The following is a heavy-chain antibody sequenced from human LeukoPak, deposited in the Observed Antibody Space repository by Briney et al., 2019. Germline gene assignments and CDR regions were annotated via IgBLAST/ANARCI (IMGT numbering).Heavy chain of an antibody. J-gene: IGHJ4*02. CDR1: GGSFSGYY. CDR2: INHSGST. V-gene: IGHV4-34*01. D-gene: IGHD4-23*01. Sequence: SETLSLTCAVYGGSFSGYYWSWIRQPPGKGLEWIGEINHSGSTNYNPSLKSRVTISVDTSKNQFSLKLSSVTAADTAVYYCARGPDGSNSLRYFDYWGQGTLVTVSS. CDR3: ARGPDGSNSLRYFDY.